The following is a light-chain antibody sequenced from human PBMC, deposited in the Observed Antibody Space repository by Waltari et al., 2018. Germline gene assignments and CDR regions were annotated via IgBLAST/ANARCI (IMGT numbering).Light chain of an antibody. CDR3: SSYTTSSTFV. CDR2: GVT. CDR1: SSDVGRYDR. Sequence: QSPLTQPPSVSGSPGQSVTISCTGTSSDVGRYDRVSWYQQSPGTAPKLLIYGVTSRPSGVPVRLSGSKSGNTASLTISGLQAEYEGDYYCSSYTTSSTFVFGTGTEVTVL. V-gene: IGLV2-18*02. J-gene: IGLJ1*01.